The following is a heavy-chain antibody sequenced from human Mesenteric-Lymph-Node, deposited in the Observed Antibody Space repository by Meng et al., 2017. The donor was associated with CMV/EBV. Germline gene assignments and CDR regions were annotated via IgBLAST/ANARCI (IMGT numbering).Heavy chain of an antibody. CDR2: IRYDGSDK. V-gene: IGHV3-30*02. D-gene: IGHD4-17*01. Sequence: GGSLRLSCAASGFTFSNYGMNWVRQAPGKGLEWVSFIRYDGSDKYYADSVKGRFTISRDDSKNTVYLQMNSLRAEDTAVYYCARAPNGPTGYWGQGTLVTVSS. CDR1: GFTFSNYG. J-gene: IGHJ4*02. CDR3: ARAPNGPTGY.